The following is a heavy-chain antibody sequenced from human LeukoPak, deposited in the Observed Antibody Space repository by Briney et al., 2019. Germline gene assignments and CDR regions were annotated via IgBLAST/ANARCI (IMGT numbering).Heavy chain of an antibody. CDR2: IRYDGSNK. J-gene: IGHJ3*02. Sequence: GGSLRLSCAASGFTFSSYGMHWVRQAPGKGLEWVAFIRYDGSNKYYANSVKGRFTISRDNSKNTLYLQMNSLRAEDTAIYYCAKDLSPYYYDSSGHYIPHDAFDIWGRGTMVTVSS. CDR1: GFTFSSYG. CDR3: AKDLSPYYYDSSGHYIPHDAFDI. D-gene: IGHD3-22*01. V-gene: IGHV3-30*02.